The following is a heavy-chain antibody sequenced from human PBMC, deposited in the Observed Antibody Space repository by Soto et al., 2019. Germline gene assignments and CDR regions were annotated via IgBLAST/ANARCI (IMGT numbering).Heavy chain of an antibody. D-gene: IGHD3-10*01. CDR1: GFTFSSYS. CDR2: ISSSSSYI. J-gene: IGHJ6*03. V-gene: IGHV3-21*01. Sequence: EVQLVESGGGLVKPGGSLRLYCAASGFTFSSYSMNWVRQAPGKGLEWVSSISSSSSYIYYADSVEGRFTISRDNAKNSLYLQMNSLRAEDTAVYYCASSGDLPSGGIYYYYMDVWGKGTTVTVSS. CDR3: ASSGDLPSGGIYYYYMDV.